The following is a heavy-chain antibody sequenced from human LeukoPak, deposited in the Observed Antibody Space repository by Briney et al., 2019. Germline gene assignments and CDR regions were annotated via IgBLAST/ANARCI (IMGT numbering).Heavy chain of an antibody. J-gene: IGHJ4*02. Sequence: SEPLSLTCTVSGGSISSSSYYWGWIRQPPGKGLEWIGTIYYSGSTYYNPSLKSRVTISVDTSKNQFSLKVSSVTAADTAVYYCARGTVTTWGEFFDYWGQGTLVTVSS. CDR3: ARGTVTTWGEFFDY. D-gene: IGHD4-17*01. V-gene: IGHV4-39*07. CDR1: GGSISSSSYY. CDR2: IYYSGST.